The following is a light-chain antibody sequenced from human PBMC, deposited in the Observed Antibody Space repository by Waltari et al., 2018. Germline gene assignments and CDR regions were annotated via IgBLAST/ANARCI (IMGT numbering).Light chain of an antibody. CDR2: AAS. Sequence: DIQMTQSPSSLSASVGDRVTITCRASQSSSDYLNWYQQKPGKAPKLLIYAASPLQSGVPSRFSGSGSGTDFALTISSLQPEDFATYYCQQSYSFGQGTRLEIK. CDR1: QSSSDY. J-gene: IGKJ5*01. CDR3: QQSYS. V-gene: IGKV1-39*01.